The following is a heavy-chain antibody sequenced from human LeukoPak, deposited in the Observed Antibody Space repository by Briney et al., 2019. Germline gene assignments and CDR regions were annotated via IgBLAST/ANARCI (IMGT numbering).Heavy chain of an antibody. CDR2: IIPIFGTA. D-gene: IGHD3-22*01. J-gene: IGHJ4*02. V-gene: IGHV1-69*01. Sequence: SVNVSCKASGGTFSIYAISWVRQAPGQGLEWMGGIIPIFGTANYAQKFQGRVTITADESTSTAYMELSCLRSEDTAVYYCTRDLSSSGYYPYYFAYWGQGTLVTVSS. CDR1: GGTFSIYA. CDR3: TRDLSSSGYYPYYFAY.